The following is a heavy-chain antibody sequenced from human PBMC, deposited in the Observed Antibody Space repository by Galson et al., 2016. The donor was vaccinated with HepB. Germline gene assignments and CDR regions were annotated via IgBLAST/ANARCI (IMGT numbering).Heavy chain of an antibody. V-gene: IGHV3-64*01. CDR2: ISDNGDRT. CDR3: ARGRGGATQRYFDY. CDR1: GFTFSNHA. J-gene: IGHJ4*02. Sequence: SLRLSCAASGFTFSNHAMHWVRQAPGKGLECVSTISDNGDRTFYANSLKGRFTISRDNSKNTLYLQMGSLRAEDMAVYYCARGRGGATQRYFDYWGQGTLVTVSS. D-gene: IGHD1-26*01.